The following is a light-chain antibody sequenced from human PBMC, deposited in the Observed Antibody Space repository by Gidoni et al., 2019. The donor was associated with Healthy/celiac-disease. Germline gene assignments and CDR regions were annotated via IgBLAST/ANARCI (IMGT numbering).Light chain of an antibody. CDR1: QSISSY. CDR3: QQSYSTHIT. V-gene: IGKV1-39*01. Sequence: DIQTTQSPSSLSASVGDRVTITCRASQSISSYLDCYQQKPGNAPQLLIYAASSLQSGVPSRFSGSGSGTDFPLTIISLQPEDFATYYCQQSYSTHITFGQGTRLEIK. CDR2: AAS. J-gene: IGKJ5*01.